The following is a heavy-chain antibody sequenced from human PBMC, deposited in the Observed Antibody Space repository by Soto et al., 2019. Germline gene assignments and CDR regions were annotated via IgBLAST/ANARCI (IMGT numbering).Heavy chain of an antibody. J-gene: IGHJ6*02. CDR1: GFTFSSYS. CDR3: AISLLEHSSGWYETYYYGRDV. CDR2: ISSSSSTI. D-gene: IGHD6-19*01. Sequence: PGGSLRLSCAASGFTFSSYSMNWVRQAPGKGLEWVSYISSSSSTIYYADSVKGRFTISRDNAKNSLYLQMNSLRDEDTAVYYFAISLLEHSSGWYETYYYGRDVWGQGTTVTV. V-gene: IGHV3-48*02.